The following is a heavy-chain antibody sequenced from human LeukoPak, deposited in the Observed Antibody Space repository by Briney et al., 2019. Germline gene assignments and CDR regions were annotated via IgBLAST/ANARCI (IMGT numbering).Heavy chain of an antibody. CDR1: GYTFTSYG. D-gene: IGHD2-15*01. J-gene: IGHJ6*02. CDR3: ARGGYCSGGSCYYYYGMDV. CDR2: ISAYNGNT. V-gene: IGHV1-18*01. Sequence: ASVTVSCKASGYTFTSYGISWVRQAPGQGLEWMGWISAYNGNTNYAQKLQGRVTMTTDTSTSTAYMELRSLRSDDTAVYYCARGGYCSGGSCYYYYGMDVWGQGTTVTVSS.